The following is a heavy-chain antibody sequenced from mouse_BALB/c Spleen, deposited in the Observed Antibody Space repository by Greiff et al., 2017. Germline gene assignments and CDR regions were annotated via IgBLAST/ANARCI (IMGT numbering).Heavy chain of an antibody. Sequence: EVQLQESGPGLVKPSQSLSLTCSVTGYSITSGYYWNWIRQFPGNKLEWMGYISYDGSNNYNPSLKNRISITRDTSKNQFFLKLNSVTTEDTATYYCAREAESLLDYWGQGTTLTVSS. CDR1: GYSITSGYY. CDR2: ISYDGSN. CDR3: AREAESLLDY. D-gene: IGHD6-1*01. V-gene: IGHV3-6*02. J-gene: IGHJ2*01.